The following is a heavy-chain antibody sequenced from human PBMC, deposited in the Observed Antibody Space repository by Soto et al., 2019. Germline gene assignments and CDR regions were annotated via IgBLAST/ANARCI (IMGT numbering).Heavy chain of an antibody. J-gene: IGHJ4*02. V-gene: IGHV3-15*07. CDR2: IRSKNNGGTT. CDR3: ARDWYWTFDY. CDR1: DVTFTNAW. Sequence: GGSLRLSCAAFDVTFTNAWMNWVRQAPGKGLEWVGRIRSKNNGGTTEYAAPVKGRFTISRDDSSNMVYLQMNSLKSEDTAVYYCARDWYWTFDYWGQGTLVTVSS. D-gene: IGHD2-8*02.